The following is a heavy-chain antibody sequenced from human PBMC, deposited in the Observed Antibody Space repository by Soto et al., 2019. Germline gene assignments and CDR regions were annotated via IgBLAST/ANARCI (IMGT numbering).Heavy chain of an antibody. CDR1: GFTFSDYY. Sequence: QVQVVESGGGLVKAGGSLRLSCAASGFTFSDYYMSWIRQAPGKGLEWVSYVSGSGSTIYYADSVKGRFTVSRDNAKNSLYLQMNSLRVEDTAVYYCARGGKYSGSYYAVDYWGQGTLVTVSS. D-gene: IGHD1-26*01. CDR2: VSGSGSTI. CDR3: ARGGKYSGSYYAVDY. V-gene: IGHV3-11*01. J-gene: IGHJ4*02.